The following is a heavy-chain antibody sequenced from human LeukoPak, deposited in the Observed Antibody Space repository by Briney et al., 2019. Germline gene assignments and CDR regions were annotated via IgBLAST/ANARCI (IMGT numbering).Heavy chain of an antibody. V-gene: IGHV3-30*02. CDR2: IRYDGSNK. CDR1: GFTFSSYG. Sequence: GGSLRLSCAASGFTFSSYGMHWVRQAPGKGLEWVAFIRYDGSNKYYADSVKGRFTISRDNAKNSLYLQMNSLRAEDTAVYYCARDIWSDYYGSGSTTDYWGQGTLVTVSS. CDR3: ARDIWSDYYGSGSTTDY. J-gene: IGHJ4*02. D-gene: IGHD3-10*01.